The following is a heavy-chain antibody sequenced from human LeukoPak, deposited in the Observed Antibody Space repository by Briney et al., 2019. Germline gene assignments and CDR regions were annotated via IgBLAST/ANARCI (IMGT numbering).Heavy chain of an antibody. CDR2: IWYDGSNK. V-gene: IGHV3-33*01. J-gene: IGHJ4*02. Sequence: GRSLRLSCAASGFTFSSYGMHWVRQAPGKGLEWVAVIWYDGSNKYYADSVKGRFTISRDNSKNTLYLQMNSLRAEDTAVYYCARRNYYDSRGYLIDYWGQGTLVTVSS. CDR3: ARRNYYDSRGYLIDY. CDR1: GFTFSSYG. D-gene: IGHD3-22*01.